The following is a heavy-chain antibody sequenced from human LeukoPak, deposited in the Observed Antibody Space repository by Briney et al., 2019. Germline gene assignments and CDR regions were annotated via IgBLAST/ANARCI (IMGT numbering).Heavy chain of an antibody. Sequence: GGSLRLSCAASGFTFSSYGMHWVRQAPGKGLEWVAVISYDGSNKYYADSVKGRFTISRDNSKNTLYLQTHSLRAEDTAVYYCAKVGGGYCSSTSCYDYWGQGTLVTVSS. CDR2: ISYDGSNK. J-gene: IGHJ4*02. CDR1: GFTFSSYG. CDR3: AKVGGGYCSSTSCYDY. D-gene: IGHD2-2*01. V-gene: IGHV3-30*18.